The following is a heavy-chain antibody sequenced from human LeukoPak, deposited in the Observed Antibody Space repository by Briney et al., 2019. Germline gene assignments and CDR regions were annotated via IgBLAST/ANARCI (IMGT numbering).Heavy chain of an antibody. D-gene: IGHD6-19*01. CDR3: AKGGYSSGWTFDY. CDR2: ISYDGSNK. V-gene: IGHV3-30*18. Sequence: TGGSLRLSCAASGFTFSNYGMHWVRQAPGKGLEWVAVISYDGSNKYYADSVKGRFTISRDNSKNTLYLQMNSLRAEDTAVYYCAKGGYSSGWTFDYWGQGTLVTVSS. J-gene: IGHJ4*02. CDR1: GFTFSNYG.